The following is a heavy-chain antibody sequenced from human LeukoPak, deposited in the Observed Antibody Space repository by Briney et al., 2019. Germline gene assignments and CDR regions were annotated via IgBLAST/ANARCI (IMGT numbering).Heavy chain of an antibody. CDR2: ISSSGSTI. D-gene: IGHD6-13*01. CDR3: AREDSSWSLLFDP. Sequence: GGSLRLSCAASGFTFSSYEMNWVRQAPGKGLEWVSYISSSGSTIYHADSVKGRFTISRDNAKNSLYLQMNSLRAEDTAVYYCAREDSSWSLLFDPWGQGTLVTVSS. V-gene: IGHV3-48*03. CDR1: GFTFSSYE. J-gene: IGHJ5*02.